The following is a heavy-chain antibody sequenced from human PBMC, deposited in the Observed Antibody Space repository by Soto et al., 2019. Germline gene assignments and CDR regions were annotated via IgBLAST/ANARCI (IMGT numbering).Heavy chain of an antibody. CDR2: IWYDGSNK. J-gene: IGHJ4*02. Sequence: GGSLRLSCAASGFTFSSYGMHWVRQAPGKGLEWVAVIWYDGSNKYYADSVKGRFTISRDNSKNTLYLQMNSLRAEDTAVYYCARDKKPARPTPVDYWGQGTLVTVSS. CDR1: GFTFSSYG. V-gene: IGHV3-33*01. D-gene: IGHD6-6*01. CDR3: ARDKKPARPTPVDY.